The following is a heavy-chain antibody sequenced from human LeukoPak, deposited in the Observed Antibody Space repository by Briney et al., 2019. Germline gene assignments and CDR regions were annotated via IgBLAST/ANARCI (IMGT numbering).Heavy chain of an antibody. D-gene: IGHD3-22*01. J-gene: IGHJ4*02. CDR3: AKETRGIVDY. CDR1: GFTVSSNY. V-gene: IGHV3-53*01. Sequence: GGSLRVSCAASGFTVSSNYMSWVRQAPGKGLEWVSVIYSGGSTYYADSVKGRFTISRDNSKNTLYLQMNSLRAEDTAVYYCAKETRGIVDYWGQGTLVTVSS. CDR2: IYSGGST.